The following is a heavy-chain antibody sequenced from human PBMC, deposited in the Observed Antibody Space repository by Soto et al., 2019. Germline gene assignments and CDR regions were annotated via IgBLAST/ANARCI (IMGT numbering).Heavy chain of an antibody. CDR1: GGSISNYY. D-gene: IGHD5-12*01. CDR3: ARDPPDGYSGYDY. V-gene: IGHV4-59*01. Sequence: SETLSLTCIVSGGSISNYYWNWIRQPPGKGLEWIGFIYNSDTNYNPSLKSRVTISVDTSKNHFSLRLTSVTAADTAVYYCARDPPDGYSGYDYWGQGTLVTVSS. J-gene: IGHJ4*02. CDR2: IYNSDT.